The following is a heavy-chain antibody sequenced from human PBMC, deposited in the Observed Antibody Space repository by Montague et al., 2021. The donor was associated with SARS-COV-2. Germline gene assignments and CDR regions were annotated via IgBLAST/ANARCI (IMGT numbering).Heavy chain of an antibody. CDR3: ARDNAADGRVFWWYFDL. CDR1: GGSISSYY. J-gene: IGHJ2*01. V-gene: IGHV4-4*07. CDR2: IYTSGST. D-gene: IGHD6-13*01. Sequence: SETLSLTCTVSGGSISSYYWSWIRQPAGKGLEWIGRIYTSGSTNYNPSLKSRVTMSVDTSKNQFSLKLRSVTAADTAVYYCARDNAADGRVFWWYFDLWGRGTLVAVSS.